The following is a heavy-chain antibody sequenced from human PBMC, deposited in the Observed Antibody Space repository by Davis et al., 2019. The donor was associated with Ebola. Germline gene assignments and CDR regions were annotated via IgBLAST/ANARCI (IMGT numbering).Heavy chain of an antibody. D-gene: IGHD2-15*01. CDR3: AREGRILYWFDP. J-gene: IGHJ5*02. V-gene: IGHV1-46*01. Sequence: ASVKVSCKASGYTFTGYYMHWVRQAPGQGLEWMGIINPSGGSTSYAQKFQGRVTMTRDTSTSTVYMELSSLRSEDTAVYYCAREGRILYWFDPWGQGTLVTVSS. CDR1: GYTFTGYY. CDR2: INPSGGST.